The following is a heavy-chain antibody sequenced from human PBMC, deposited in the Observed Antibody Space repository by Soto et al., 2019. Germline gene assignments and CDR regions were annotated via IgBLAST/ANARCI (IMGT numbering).Heavy chain of an antibody. J-gene: IGHJ5*02. CDR1: GYTFTSYG. CDR2: ISAYNGNT. D-gene: IGHD2-21*02. Sequence: QVQLVQSGAEVKKPGASVKVSCKASGYTFTSYGISWVRQAPGQGLEWMGWISAYNGNTNYARKLQGRGTMTTDTSTSTAYMELRSLRSDDTAVYYCARTVRVIVVVTGGWFDPWGQGTLVTVSS. CDR3: ARTVRVIVVVTGGWFDP. V-gene: IGHV1-18*01.